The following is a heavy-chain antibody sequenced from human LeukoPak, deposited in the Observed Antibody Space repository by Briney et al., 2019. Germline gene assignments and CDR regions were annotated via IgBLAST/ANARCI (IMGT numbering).Heavy chain of an antibody. J-gene: IGHJ4*02. V-gene: IGHV4-59*01. D-gene: IGHD4-17*01. CDR2: IYYSRST. CDR3: ARGYGNFDY. Sequence: SETLSLTCTVSGASISSYYWSWIRQPPGKGLEWIGYIYYSRSTNYKPSLKSRLTISVDTSKNQFSLNLSSVAAADTAVYYSARGYGNFDYWGKGTVVTV. CDR1: GASISSYY.